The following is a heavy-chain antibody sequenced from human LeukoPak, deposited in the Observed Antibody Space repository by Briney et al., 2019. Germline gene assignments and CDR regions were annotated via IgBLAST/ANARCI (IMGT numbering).Heavy chain of an antibody. CDR1: GFTFSSYS. CDR2: ISSTSNYI. V-gene: IGHV3-21*01. CDR3: ARDLIDGGAFDI. Sequence: GGSLRLSCAASGFTFSSYSMNWVRQAPGKGLEWVSSISSTSNYIYYADSVKGRFTISRDNTKNSLYLQMNSLRAEDTAVYYCARDLIDGGAFDIWGQGTMVTLSS. J-gene: IGHJ3*02. D-gene: IGHD3-10*01.